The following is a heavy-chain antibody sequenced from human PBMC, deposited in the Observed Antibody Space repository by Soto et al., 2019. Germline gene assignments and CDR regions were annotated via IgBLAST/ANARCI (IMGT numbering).Heavy chain of an antibody. V-gene: IGHV4-39*01. Sequence: SETLSLTCTVSGGSISSSSYYWGWIRQPPGKGLEWIGSINYSGSTYYNPSLKSRVTISVDTSKNQFSLKLSSVTAADTAVYYCARVLLNYYDSSGYPFDYWGQGTLVTVSS. CDR1: GGSISSSSYY. D-gene: IGHD3-22*01. CDR3: ARVLLNYYDSSGYPFDY. J-gene: IGHJ4*02. CDR2: INYSGST.